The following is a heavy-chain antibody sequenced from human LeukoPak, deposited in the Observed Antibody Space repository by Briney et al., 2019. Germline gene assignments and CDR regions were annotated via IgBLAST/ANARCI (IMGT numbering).Heavy chain of an antibody. CDR2: INSDGSST. V-gene: IGHV3-74*01. CDR3: ARGSRVGAPGSWFDP. Sequence: SGGSLRLSCAAPGFTFTNYWMLWVRQTTEKGLVWVSRINSDGSSTAYADSVKGRFTISRDNAKNTLYLQMNNLRAGDTAVYYCARGSRVGAPGSWFDPWGQGTLVTVSA. CDR1: GFTFTNYW. J-gene: IGHJ5*02. D-gene: IGHD2-15*01.